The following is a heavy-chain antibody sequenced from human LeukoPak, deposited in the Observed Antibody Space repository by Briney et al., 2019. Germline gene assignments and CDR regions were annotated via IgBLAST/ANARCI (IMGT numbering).Heavy chain of an antibody. V-gene: IGHV3-30*03. D-gene: IGHD6-19*01. Sequence: GGSLRLSCAASGFTFSSYGMHWVRQAPGKGLEWVAVISYDGSNKYYADSVKGRFTISRDNSKNTLYLQMNSLRAEDTAVYYCATEAVAGLETHYYFDYWGQGTLVTVSS. CDR1: GFTFSSYG. CDR3: ATEAVAGLETHYYFDY. J-gene: IGHJ4*02. CDR2: ISYDGSNK.